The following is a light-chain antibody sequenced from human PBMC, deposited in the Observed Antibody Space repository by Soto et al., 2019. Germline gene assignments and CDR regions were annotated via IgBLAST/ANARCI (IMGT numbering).Light chain of an antibody. J-gene: IGKJ1*01. Sequence: IQLTHSPSSLSASVGDRVTITCRASPAIASFLAWYQQKPGTAPKLLIYGASTLQSGVPSRFSGSRSGTDYTLTIASLQPEDFAIYYCKQLNGLPWTFGQVTKVEI. CDR3: KQLNGLPWT. CDR2: GAS. CDR1: PAIASF. V-gene: IGKV1-9*01.